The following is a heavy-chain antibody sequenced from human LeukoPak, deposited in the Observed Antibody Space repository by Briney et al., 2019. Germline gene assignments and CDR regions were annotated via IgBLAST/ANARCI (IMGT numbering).Heavy chain of an antibody. Sequence: GASVKVSCKASGYTFTSYDINWVRQATGQGLEWMGWMNPNSGNTGYAQKFQGRVTMTRNTSISTAYMELSSLRSEDTAVYYCARGRGYYYGSGSYYSDYWGQGTRVTVSS. CDR3: ARGRGYYYGSGSYYSDY. CDR2: MNPNSGNT. V-gene: IGHV1-8*01. CDR1: GYTFTSYD. J-gene: IGHJ4*02. D-gene: IGHD3-10*01.